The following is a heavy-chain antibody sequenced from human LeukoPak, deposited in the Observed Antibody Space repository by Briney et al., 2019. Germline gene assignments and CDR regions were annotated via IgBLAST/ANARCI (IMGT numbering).Heavy chain of an antibody. CDR3: ARQTYYDRGGYPFDQ. Sequence: PSETLSLTCTVSAGSISSYYWNWIRQPPGRGLEWIGYFYYGGSSKYNPSLKSRVTMSADTSKNQFSLKLSSATAADTAMYYCARQTYYDRGGYPFDQWGQGTLVTVSS. D-gene: IGHD3-22*01. CDR1: AGSISSYY. CDR2: FYYGGSS. J-gene: IGHJ4*02. V-gene: IGHV4-59*08.